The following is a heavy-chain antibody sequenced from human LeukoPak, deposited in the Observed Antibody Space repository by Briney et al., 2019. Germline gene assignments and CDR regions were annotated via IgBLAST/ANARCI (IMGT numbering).Heavy chain of an antibody. CDR1: GYTFTGYY. CDR2: INPNSGGT. Sequence: GASVKVSCKASGYTFTGYYMHWVRQAPGQGLGWMGWINPNSGGTNYAQKFQGRVTMTRDTSISTAYMELSRLRSDDTAVYYCARGAVVVVAATRFIFDPWGQGTLVTVSS. D-gene: IGHD2-15*01. CDR3: ARGAVVVVAATRFIFDP. J-gene: IGHJ5*02. V-gene: IGHV1-2*02.